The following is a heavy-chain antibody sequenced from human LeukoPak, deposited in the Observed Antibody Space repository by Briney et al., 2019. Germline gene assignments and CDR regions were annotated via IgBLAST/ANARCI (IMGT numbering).Heavy chain of an antibody. D-gene: IGHD5-12*01. CDR1: GYTFTSYA. Sequence: ASVKVSCKASGYTFTSYAMHWVRQAPGQRLEWMGWINAGNGNTKYSQKFQGRVTMTRNTSISTAYMELSSLRSEDTAVYYCAVARGANWNPFWGQGTLVTVSS. J-gene: IGHJ4*02. CDR2: INAGNGNT. CDR3: AVARGANWNPF. V-gene: IGHV1-3*01.